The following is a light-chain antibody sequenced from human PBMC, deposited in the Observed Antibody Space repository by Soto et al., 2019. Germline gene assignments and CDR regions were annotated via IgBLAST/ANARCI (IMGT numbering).Light chain of an antibody. CDR2: GAS. Sequence: DIQMTQSPSSLSASVGDRVTITCRASQDINNFLAWYQQKPGKVPRLLIYGASTLHSGVPSRFSGSGSGTDFTLTISRLQHGDVATYYCQTYNSAPLTFGGGTKVDIK. J-gene: IGKJ4*01. V-gene: IGKV1-27*01. CDR1: QDINNF. CDR3: QTYNSAPLT.